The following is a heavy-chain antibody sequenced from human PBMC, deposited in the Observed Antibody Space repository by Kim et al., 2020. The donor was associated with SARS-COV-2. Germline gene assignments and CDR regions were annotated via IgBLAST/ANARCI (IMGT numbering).Heavy chain of an antibody. CDR1: GFSFSAYG. J-gene: IGHJ4*02. CDR2: IWQDGTTV. D-gene: IGHD1-20*01. CDR3: ARDRYTSTLEYYFDY. Sequence: GGSLRLSCTASGFSFSAYGMNWFRQAPGKGLEWVATIWQDGTTVYYADSVKGRFTISRDNSKNTVYLQMNSLRAEDTAMYFCARDRYTSTLEYYFDYWGRGTLVTVSS. V-gene: IGHV3-33*01.